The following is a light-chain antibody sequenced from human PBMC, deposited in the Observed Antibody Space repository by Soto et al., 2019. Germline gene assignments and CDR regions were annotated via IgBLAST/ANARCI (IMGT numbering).Light chain of an antibody. CDR1: QSISAY. Sequence: DIQMTQSPSSLSASVGDRVAITCRASQSISAYLNWYQQKPGKAPDLLIYTASTLQSWVPSRFSGSGSGTDFTLTISSLQPEDFATYYFQQGYSSPLTFGQGTKVEIK. CDR3: QQGYSSPLT. CDR2: TAS. V-gene: IGKV1-39*01. J-gene: IGKJ2*01.